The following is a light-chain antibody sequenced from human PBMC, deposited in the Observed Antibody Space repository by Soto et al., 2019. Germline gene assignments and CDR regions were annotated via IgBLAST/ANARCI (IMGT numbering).Light chain of an antibody. CDR1: SSDVGGYNY. CDR2: EVS. J-gene: IGLJ3*02. CDR3: SSYTSSSTRV. V-gene: IGLV2-14*01. Sequence: QSALTQPASVSGSPGQSITISCTGTSSDVGGYNYVSWYQQHLGKAPKLMIYEVSNRPSGVSNRFSGSKSGNTASLTISGLQADDEADYYYSSYTSSSTRVFGVVTKVTV.